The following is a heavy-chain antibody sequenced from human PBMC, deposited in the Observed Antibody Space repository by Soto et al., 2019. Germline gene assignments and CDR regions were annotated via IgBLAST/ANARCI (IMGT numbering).Heavy chain of an antibody. D-gene: IGHD2-15*01. V-gene: IGHV3-30*18. CDR1: GFTFSSYG. J-gene: IGHJ4*02. Sequence: QTGGSLRLSCAASGFTFSSYGMHWVRQAPGKGLEWVAVISYDGSNKYYADSVKGRFTISRDNSKNTLYLQMNSLRAEDTAVYYCAKAQDIVVVVAATIFDYWGQGTLVTVSS. CDR2: ISYDGSNK. CDR3: AKAQDIVVVVAATIFDY.